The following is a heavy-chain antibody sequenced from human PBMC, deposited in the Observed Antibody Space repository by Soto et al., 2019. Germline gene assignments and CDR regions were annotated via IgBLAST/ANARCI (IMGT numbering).Heavy chain of an antibody. J-gene: IGHJ4*02. CDR1: GFILSDYG. V-gene: IGHV3-30*18. CDR3: AKVDYGDGDY. D-gene: IGHD4-17*01. CDR2: ISSDGDTK. Sequence: QVQLVESGGGVVQPGRSLRLSCAASGFILSDYGIHWVRQAPGKGLEWVAVISSDGDTKYYADSVKGRFTISRDNSKNNPYLQMNSLRVEDTAVYYCAKVDYGDGDYWGQGTLVTVSS.